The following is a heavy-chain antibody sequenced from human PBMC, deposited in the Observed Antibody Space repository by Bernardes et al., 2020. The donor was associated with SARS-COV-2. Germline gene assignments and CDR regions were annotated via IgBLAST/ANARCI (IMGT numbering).Heavy chain of an antibody. V-gene: IGHV3-23*01. J-gene: IGHJ4*02. D-gene: IGHD5-18*01. CDR1: GFTFSTYA. CDR3: AKDGGYTYGYPH. CDR2: ISGSGGST. Sequence: GGSLRLSCAASGFTFSTYAMTWVRQAPGKGLEWVSAISGSGGSTYYADSVRGRFTISRDDSKNTLYLQMNSQRAEDTAVYYCAKDGGYTYGYPHWGQGTLVTVSS.